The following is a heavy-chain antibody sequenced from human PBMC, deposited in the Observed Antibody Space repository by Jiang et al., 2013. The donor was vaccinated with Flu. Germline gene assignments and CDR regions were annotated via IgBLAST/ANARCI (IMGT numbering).Heavy chain of an antibody. CDR3: ARWDGNLDAFDI. V-gene: IGHV1-69*01. CDR1: GGTFSSYA. D-gene: IGHD1-14*01. Sequence: QLVESGAEVKKPGSSVKVSCKASGGTFSSYAISWVRQAPGQGLEWMGGIILSLVQQTTHRSSRGRVTITADESTSTAYMELSSLRSEDTAVYYCARWDGNLDAFDIWGQGTMVTVSS. CDR2: IILSLVQ. J-gene: IGHJ3*02.